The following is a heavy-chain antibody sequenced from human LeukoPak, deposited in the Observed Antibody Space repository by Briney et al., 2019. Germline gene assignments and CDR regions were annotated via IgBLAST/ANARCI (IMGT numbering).Heavy chain of an antibody. D-gene: IGHD3-3*01. CDR1: GFTFSSYW. V-gene: IGHV3-23*01. CDR2: IRGSGGST. J-gene: IGHJ6*03. Sequence: GGSLRLSCAASGFTFSSYWMHWVRQAPGKGLVWVSVIRGSGGSTYYADSVKGRFTISRDNSKNTLFLQMNSLRAEDTAVYYCARGGDFWSGYSRGYYMDVWGKGTTVTVSS. CDR3: ARGGDFWSGYSRGYYMDV.